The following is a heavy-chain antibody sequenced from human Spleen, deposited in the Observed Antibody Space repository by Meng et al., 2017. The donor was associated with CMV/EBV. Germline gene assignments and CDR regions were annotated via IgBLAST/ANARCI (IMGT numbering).Heavy chain of an antibody. CDR1: GGSISSYY. Sequence: DPGRVMPPHTMSLTCTFAGGSISSYYCSWIRQPAGKGLEWIGRIYTSGSSNYNPSLKSRVTMSVDTSKNQFSLKLSSVTAADTAVYYCARAAGSSDAFDIWGQGTMVTVSS. D-gene: IGHD1-26*01. CDR2: IYTSGSS. CDR3: ARAAGSSDAFDI. J-gene: IGHJ3*02. V-gene: IGHV4-4*07.